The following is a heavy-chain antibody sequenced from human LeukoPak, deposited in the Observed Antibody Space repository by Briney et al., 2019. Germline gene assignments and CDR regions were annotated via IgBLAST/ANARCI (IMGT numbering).Heavy chain of an antibody. CDR2: IYPTGTT. V-gene: IGHV4-4*07. Sequence: SETLSLTCTVSGGSISSYYWSWIRQPAGKGLEWIGRIYPTGTTNDNPSLKSRVTLSVDTSKNQFSLKLTSVTAADTAVYFCARDSRAADVWGPGTTVTVSS. J-gene: IGHJ6*02. D-gene: IGHD2-15*01. CDR3: ARDSRAADV. CDR1: GGSISSYY.